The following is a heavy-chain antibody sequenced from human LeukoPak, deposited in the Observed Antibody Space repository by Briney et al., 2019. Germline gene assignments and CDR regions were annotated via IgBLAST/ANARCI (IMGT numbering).Heavy chain of an antibody. CDR1: GFTFSTYA. V-gene: IGHV3-23*01. Sequence: GGPLRLSCAASGFTFSTYAMSWVRQIPGKGLEWVSAISGSDPGTYYADSVKGRFTISRVNSRNTLYLQMNRLRVEDTAVYYCAKGSRGSCRGAYCYSFDNWGQGAVVTVSS. J-gene: IGHJ4*02. CDR3: AKGSRGSCRGAYCYSFDN. CDR2: ISGSDPGT. D-gene: IGHD2-21*02.